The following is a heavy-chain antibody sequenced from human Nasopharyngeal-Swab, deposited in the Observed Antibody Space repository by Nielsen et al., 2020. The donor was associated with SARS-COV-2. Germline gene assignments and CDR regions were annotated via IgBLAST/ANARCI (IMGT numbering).Heavy chain of an antibody. CDR3: ARGYCSSGGCYAKHYGMDV. Sequence: GESLKISCVDSGFRDYSMNWVRQAPGKGLEWVSSISSSSSDIYYADSVKGRFTISRDNAKNSLYLQMNNLRAEDTAVYYCARGYCSSGGCYAKHYGMDVWGQGTTVTVSS. CDR1: GFRDYS. J-gene: IGHJ6*02. V-gene: IGHV3-21*01. D-gene: IGHD2-15*01. CDR2: ISSSSSDI.